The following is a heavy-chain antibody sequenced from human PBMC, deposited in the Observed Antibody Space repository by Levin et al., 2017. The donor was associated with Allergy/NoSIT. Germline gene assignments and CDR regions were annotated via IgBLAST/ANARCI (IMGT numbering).Heavy chain of an antibody. CDR2: ISSSSRYK. J-gene: IGHJ6*02. CDR1: GFIFNIYS. D-gene: IGHD2-15*01. Sequence: LSLTCAASGFIFNIYSMNWVRQAPGKGLEWVSSISSSSRYKYYADSLKGRFTVSRDNGKNSLYLQINSLGVEDTAVYYCVSRAKDLDVWGQGTTVTVSS. V-gene: IGHV3-21*01. CDR3: VSRAKDLDV.